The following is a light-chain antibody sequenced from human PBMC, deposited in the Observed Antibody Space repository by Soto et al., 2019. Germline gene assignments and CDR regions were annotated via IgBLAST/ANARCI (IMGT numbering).Light chain of an antibody. Sequence: EIVLTRSPATLSLSPGERATLFCRASQSVSSYLAWYQQKPGQAPRLLMYEASNRATGIPARFSGGGSGTDFTLTISSLEPEDFAVYYCQQRSDWPWTFGQGTKVEIK. V-gene: IGKV3-11*01. CDR1: QSVSSY. CDR2: EAS. J-gene: IGKJ1*01. CDR3: QQRSDWPWT.